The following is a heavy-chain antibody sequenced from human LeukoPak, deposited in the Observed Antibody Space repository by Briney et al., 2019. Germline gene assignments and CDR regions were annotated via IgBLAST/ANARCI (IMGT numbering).Heavy chain of an antibody. Sequence: ASVKVSCKASGYTFTDYGITWVRQAPGQGLEYMGWINTYDGSTKFAEKVQARVTMTTDTSTSTAYMELRNLRSDDTAVYFCAKDRLGATDAFDVWGQGTLVTVSS. CDR3: AKDRLGATDAFDV. V-gene: IGHV1-18*01. CDR1: GYTFTDYG. CDR2: INTYDGST. D-gene: IGHD1-26*01. J-gene: IGHJ3*01.